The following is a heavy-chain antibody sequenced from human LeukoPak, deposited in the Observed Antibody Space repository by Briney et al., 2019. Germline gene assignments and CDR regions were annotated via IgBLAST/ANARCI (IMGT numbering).Heavy chain of an antibody. J-gene: IGHJ3*02. Sequence: PGTSLRLSCVASGFTFSTYAIHWDRQAPGKGLEWVAVVSKDGNTKYYADSVKGRFTISRDNSKNTVYLQMNSLRTEDTSVYYCARGIQPPKYYGSGSDTFDIWGQGTMVTVSS. D-gene: IGHD3-10*01. CDR3: ARGIQPPKYYGSGSDTFDI. V-gene: IGHV3-30*04. CDR1: GFTFSTYA. CDR2: VSKDGNTK.